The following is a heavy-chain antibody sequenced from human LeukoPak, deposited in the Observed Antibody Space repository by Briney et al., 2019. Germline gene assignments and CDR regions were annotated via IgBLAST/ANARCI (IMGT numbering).Heavy chain of an antibody. D-gene: IGHD3-22*01. V-gene: IGHV1-46*01. Sequence: ASVKVSCKVSGYTFTSYYMHWVRQAPGQGLEWMGIINPSGGSTSYAQKFQGRVTMTRDTSTSTVYMELSSLRSEDTAVYYCARVGYYDSSGYYYFGYAFDIWGQGTMVTVSS. J-gene: IGHJ3*02. CDR2: INPSGGST. CDR3: ARVGYYDSSGYYYFGYAFDI. CDR1: GYTFTSYY.